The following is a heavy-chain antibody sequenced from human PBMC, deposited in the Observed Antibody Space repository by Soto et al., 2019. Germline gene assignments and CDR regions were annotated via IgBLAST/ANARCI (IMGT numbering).Heavy chain of an antibody. D-gene: IGHD4-17*01. Sequence: GGSLRLSCAASGFTFTSYAMTWVRQAPGKGLEWVSSISGSGDTTYDADSVKGRFTISRDNSKNTLYLQMNTLRAEDTAVYFCETEAQYGSDDYGLIDFWGQGTLVTVSS. CDR2: ISGSGDTT. CDR1: GFTFTSYA. V-gene: IGHV3-23*01. J-gene: IGHJ4*02. CDR3: ETEAQYGSDDYGLIDF.